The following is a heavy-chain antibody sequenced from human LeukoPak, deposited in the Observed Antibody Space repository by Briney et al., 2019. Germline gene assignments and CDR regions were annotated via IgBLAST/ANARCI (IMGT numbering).Heavy chain of an antibody. J-gene: IGHJ4*02. CDR3: ARDTDFSIDY. D-gene: IGHD2/OR15-2a*01. Sequence: ASVKVSCKASGYTFTNYGIAWVRQAPGQGLEWMGWINTRSGDAQLAHSLQARVTMTTDTSTSTASMELGSLGSDDTAVYCCARDTDFSIDYWGQGSLVTVSS. V-gene: IGHV1-18*01. CDR1: GYTFTNYG. CDR2: INTRSGDA.